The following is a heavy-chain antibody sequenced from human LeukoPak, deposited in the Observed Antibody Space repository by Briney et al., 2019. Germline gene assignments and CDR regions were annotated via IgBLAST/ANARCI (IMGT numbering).Heavy chain of an antibody. CDR1: GFTFSSYA. CDR3: GRDLFGAIDY. J-gene: IGHJ4*02. Sequence: QPGGSLRLSCAASGFTFSSYAMHWVRQAPGRGLEYVSAIATNGGSTYHANSVKGRFTISRDNSKNTLYLQMGSLRAEDVGVYYCGRDLFGAIDYWGQGTLVTVSS. D-gene: IGHD3-10*01. CDR2: IATNGGST. V-gene: IGHV3-64*01.